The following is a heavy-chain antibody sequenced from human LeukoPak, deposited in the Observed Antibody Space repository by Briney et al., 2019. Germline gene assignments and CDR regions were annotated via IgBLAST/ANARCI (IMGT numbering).Heavy chain of an antibody. CDR3: ARDFAYSRLDS. V-gene: IGHV3-7*03. CDR1: GFTFSSYA. D-gene: IGHD6-13*01. CDR2: INPDGAVK. J-gene: IGHJ4*02. Sequence: GRSLRLSCAASGFTFSSYAMHWVRQAPGKGLEWVASINPDGAVKYHAHSLKGRFTISRDNAENSLYLQMNSLRAEDTALYYCARDFAYSRLDSWGQGALVTVSS.